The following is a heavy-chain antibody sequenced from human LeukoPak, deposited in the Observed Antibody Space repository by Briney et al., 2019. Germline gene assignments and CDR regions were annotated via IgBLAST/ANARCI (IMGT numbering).Heavy chain of an antibody. J-gene: IGHJ2*01. CDR1: GFTFSSYS. CDR2: ISSSSSYI. D-gene: IGHD5-18*01. CDR3: ASSYGRIQLWPIDL. Sequence: PGGSLRLSCAASGFTFSSYSMNWVRQAPGKGLEWVSSISSSSSYIYYADSVKGRFTISRDNAKNSLYLQMNSLRAEDTAVYYCASSYGRIQLWPIDLWGRGTLVTVSS. V-gene: IGHV3-21*01.